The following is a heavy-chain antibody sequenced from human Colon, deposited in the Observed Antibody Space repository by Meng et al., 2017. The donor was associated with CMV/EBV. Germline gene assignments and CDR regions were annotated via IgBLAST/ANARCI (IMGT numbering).Heavy chain of an antibody. D-gene: IGHD6-19*01. J-gene: IGHJ4*01. CDR2: IRYDGDNI. CDR3: AKDRRPYSSGWEDFDF. Sequence: GGSLRLSCAASGFTFSHHGMHWVRQAPGKGLEWVAFIRYDGDNIYYTDSVKGRFTISRDNFKNTLYLQMNSLRAEDSAIFYCAKDRRPYSSGWEDFDFWGQGTLVTVSS. V-gene: IGHV3-30*02. CDR1: GFTFSHHG.